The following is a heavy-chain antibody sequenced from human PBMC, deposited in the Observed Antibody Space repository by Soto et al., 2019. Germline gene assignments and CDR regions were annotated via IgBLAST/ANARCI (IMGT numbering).Heavy chain of an antibody. CDR1: GFTFSSYA. CDR2: ISGSGGST. V-gene: IGHV3-23*01. CDR3: SMRRAYYYYGMDV. Sequence: GGSLRLSCAASGFTFSSYAMSWVRQAPGKGLEWVSAISGSGGSTYYADSVKGRFTISRDNSKNTLYLQMNSLRAEDTAVYYCSMRRAYYYYGMDVWGQGTTVTVSS. J-gene: IGHJ6*02.